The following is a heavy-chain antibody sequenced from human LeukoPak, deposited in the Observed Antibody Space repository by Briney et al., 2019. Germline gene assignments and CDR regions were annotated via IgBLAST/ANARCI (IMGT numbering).Heavy chain of an antibody. CDR1: GGSISSGGYY. V-gene: IGHV4-31*03. Sequence: SQTLSLTCTVSGGSISSGGYYWSWIRQHPGKGLEWIGYIYYSGSTYYNPSLKSRVTISVDTSKNQFSLKLSSVTAADTAVYYCARESGYDYVFGSRYFDYWGQGTLVTVSS. CDR3: ARESGYDYVFGSRYFDY. J-gene: IGHJ4*02. D-gene: IGHD5-12*01. CDR2: IYYSGST.